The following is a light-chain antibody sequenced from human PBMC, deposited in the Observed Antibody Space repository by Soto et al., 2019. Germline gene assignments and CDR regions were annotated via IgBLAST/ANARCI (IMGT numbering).Light chain of an antibody. V-gene: IGLV3-21*02. J-gene: IGLJ3*02. CDR3: QVWDRTSDHWV. CDR2: EDS. Sequence: SYVLTQPPSVSVAPGQTARITCGGNNIGSQDVFWYQQKAGQAPVLVVYEDSDRPSGTPERFSGSNSETTATLTISRVEAGDEADYYCQVWDRTSDHWVFGGGTQLTVL. CDR1: NIGSQD.